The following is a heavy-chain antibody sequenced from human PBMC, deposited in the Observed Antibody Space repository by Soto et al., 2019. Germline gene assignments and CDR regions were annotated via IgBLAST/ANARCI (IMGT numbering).Heavy chain of an antibody. V-gene: IGHV4-34*01. CDR2: INHSGST. CDR1: GGSFSGYY. CDR3: ARGEAVAGILGDY. D-gene: IGHD6-19*01. J-gene: IGHJ4*02. Sequence: SETLSLTWAVYGGSFSGYYCSWIRQPPGKGLEWIGEINHSGSTNYNPSLKSRVTISVDTSKNQFSLKLSSVTAADTAVYYCARGEAVAGILGDYWGQGTLVTVSS.